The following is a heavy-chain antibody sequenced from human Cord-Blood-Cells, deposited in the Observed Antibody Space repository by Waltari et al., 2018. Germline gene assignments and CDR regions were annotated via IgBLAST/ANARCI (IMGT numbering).Heavy chain of an antibody. D-gene: IGHD2-2*01. J-gene: IGHJ5*02. Sequence: EVQLVESGGGLVQPGGSLKLSCAASGFTFSGSAMHWVRQASGKGLEWVGRIRSKANSYATAYAASVKGRFTISRDDSKNTAYLQMNSLKTEDTAVYYCTRPVVVPAATNWFDPWGQGTLVTVSS. V-gene: IGHV3-73*02. CDR2: IRSKANSYAT. CDR1: GFTFSGSA. CDR3: TRPVVVPAATNWFDP.